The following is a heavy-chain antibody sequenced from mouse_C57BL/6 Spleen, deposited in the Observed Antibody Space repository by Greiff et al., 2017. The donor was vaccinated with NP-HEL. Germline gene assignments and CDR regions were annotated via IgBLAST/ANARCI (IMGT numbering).Heavy chain of an antibody. CDR2: IDPSDSYT. D-gene: IGHD3-1*01. V-gene: IGHV1-50*01. J-gene: IGHJ4*01. CDR3: ARRDRGYYAMDY. CDR1: GYTFTSYW. Sequence: VQLQQPVAELVKPGASVQLSCTASGYTFTSYWMQWVKPRPGQGLEWIGEIDPSDSYTNYNQKFKGKATLTVDTSSSTAYMQLSSLTSEDSAVYYCARRDRGYYAMDYWGQGTSVTVSS.